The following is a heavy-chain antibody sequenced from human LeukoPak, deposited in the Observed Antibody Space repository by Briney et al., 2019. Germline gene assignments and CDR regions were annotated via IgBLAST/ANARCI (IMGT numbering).Heavy chain of an antibody. V-gene: IGHV3-74*01. CDR3: ARDDYNRL. Sequence: GGSLRLSCAASGFVFDKSWMHWVRQAPGKGLVRVSRTDGSSTTYADSVKGRFSVSMDNAHNTLYLQMNSLRAEDTAVYYCARDDYNRLWGQGTLVTVSS. D-gene: IGHD1-14*01. CDR2: TDGSST. CDR1: GFVFDKSW. J-gene: IGHJ1*01.